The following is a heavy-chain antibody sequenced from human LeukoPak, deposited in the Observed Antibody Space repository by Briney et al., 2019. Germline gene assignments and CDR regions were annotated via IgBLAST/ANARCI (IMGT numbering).Heavy chain of an antibody. J-gene: IGHJ4*02. CDR2: ILHSGST. CDR3: ATYGDFPYCFHY. Sequence: SETLSLTCAVTGGSVSNGNWWTWVRQPPGKGLEWIGEILHSGSTHYSPSLKSRVTISVDKSKIQFSLKLSSVTAADTAEYYCATYGDFPYCFHYWGQGTLVTVSS. CDR1: GGSVSNGNW. D-gene: IGHD2-21*02. V-gene: IGHV4-4*02.